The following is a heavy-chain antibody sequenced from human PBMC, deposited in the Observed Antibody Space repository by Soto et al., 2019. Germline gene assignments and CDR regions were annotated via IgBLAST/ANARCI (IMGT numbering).Heavy chain of an antibody. Sequence: ASVKVSCKASGYTFTSYGISWVRQAPGQGLEWMGWISAYNGNTNYAQKLQGRVTMTTDTSTSTAYMELRSLRSDDTAVYYCARVVRGSGSYYFSKVGVYGMDVWGQGTTVTVSS. CDR1: GYTFTSYG. D-gene: IGHD3-10*01. V-gene: IGHV1-18*01. CDR2: ISAYNGNT. CDR3: ARVVRGSGSYYFSKVGVYGMDV. J-gene: IGHJ6*02.